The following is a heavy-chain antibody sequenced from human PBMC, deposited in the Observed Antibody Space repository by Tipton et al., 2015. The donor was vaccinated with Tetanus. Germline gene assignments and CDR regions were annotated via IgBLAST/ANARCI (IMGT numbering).Heavy chain of an antibody. CDR1: GFTPSRFG. D-gene: IGHD6-19*01. CDR3: VSGSSLDY. CDR2: ISSTSTYI. V-gene: IGHV3-21*01. Sequence: SLRLSCEASGFTPSRFGMNWVRQAPGKGLEWISSISSTSTYIYYATSVKGRFTISRDNAKNSLFLQMNSLRAEDTAIYYCVSGSSLDYWGQGTLVTVS. J-gene: IGHJ4*02.